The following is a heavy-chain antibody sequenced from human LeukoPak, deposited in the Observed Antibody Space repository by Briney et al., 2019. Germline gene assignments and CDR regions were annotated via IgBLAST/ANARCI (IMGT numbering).Heavy chain of an antibody. CDR2: ISYDGSNK. CDR1: GFTFSTYA. J-gene: IGHJ4*02. CDR3: AKDKGKGQQLVPYDY. Sequence: AGGSLRLSCVASGFTFSTYAMHWVRQTPGRGLAWVTGISYDGSNKYYADSVKGRFTISRDTSKNTLYLQMNSLRAEDTAVYYCAKDKGKGQQLVPYDYWGQGTLVTVSS. D-gene: IGHD6-13*01. V-gene: IGHV3-30*04.